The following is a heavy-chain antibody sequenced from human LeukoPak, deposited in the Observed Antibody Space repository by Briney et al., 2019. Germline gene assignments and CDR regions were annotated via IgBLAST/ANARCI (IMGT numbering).Heavy chain of an antibody. CDR3: GRDKDYCDRGGVSDT. V-gene: IGHV4-59*01. Sequence: PSQTLSLTCTLSLGSISMYYCGSIRQPPGERLEWIGYIYSSGSTNYNPSLRSRVPMSVDTSKTKSSLKLSSVTVADTAVYYWGRDKDYCDRGGVSDTGGKGTMVTVS. CDR2: IYSSGST. J-gene: IGHJ3*01. CDR1: LGSISMYY. D-gene: IGHD3-22*01.